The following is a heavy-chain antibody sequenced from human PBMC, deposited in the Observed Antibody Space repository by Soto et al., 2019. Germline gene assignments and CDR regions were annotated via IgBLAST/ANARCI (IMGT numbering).Heavy chain of an antibody. CDR2: ISYDGSNK. CDR3: AKGSIAAAAITWFDP. Sequence: GGSLRLSCAASGFTFSSYGMHWVRQAPGKGLEWVAVISYDGSNKYYADSVKGRFTISRDNSKNTLYLQMNSLRAEDTAVYYCAKGSIAAAAITWFDPWGQGTLVTRLL. J-gene: IGHJ5*02. D-gene: IGHD6-13*01. V-gene: IGHV3-30*18. CDR1: GFTFSSYG.